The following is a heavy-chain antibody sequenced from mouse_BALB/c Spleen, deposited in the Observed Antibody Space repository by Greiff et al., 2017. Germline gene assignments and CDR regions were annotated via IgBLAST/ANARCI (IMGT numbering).Heavy chain of an antibody. D-gene: IGHD2-10*02. V-gene: IGHV5-6-5*01. J-gene: IGHJ2*01. CDR3: ARGYGYFDY. Sequence: EVQLVESGGGLVKPGGSLKLSCAASGFTFSSYAMSWVRQTPEKRLEWVASISSGGSTYYPDSVKGRFTISRDNARNILYLQMSSLRSEDTAMYYCARGYGYFDYWGQGTTLTVSS. CDR1: GFTFSSYA. CDR2: ISSGGST.